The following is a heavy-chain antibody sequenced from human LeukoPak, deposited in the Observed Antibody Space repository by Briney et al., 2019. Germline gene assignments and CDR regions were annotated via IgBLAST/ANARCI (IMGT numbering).Heavy chain of an antibody. CDR1: GYSFINFG. J-gene: IGHJ4*02. Sequence: GASVKVSCKASGYSFINFGLSWVRQAPGQGLEWMGWISAYNHNTNYAQKSQGRVTMTIDTSTTTVYMELRSLRSDDTAIYYCARDLMYCDTMSCYDGDFDYWGQGTPVTVSS. D-gene: IGHD2-2*01. V-gene: IGHV1-18*01. CDR2: ISAYNHNT. CDR3: ARDLMYCDTMSCYDGDFDY.